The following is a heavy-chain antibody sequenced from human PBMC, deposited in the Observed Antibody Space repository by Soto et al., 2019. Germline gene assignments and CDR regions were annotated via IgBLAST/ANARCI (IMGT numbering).Heavy chain of an antibody. CDR3: ARGYCSGGSCYATSPYYYYYYMDV. J-gene: IGHJ6*03. D-gene: IGHD2-15*01. CDR1: GGTFSSYT. Sequence: SVKVSCKASGGTFSSYTISWVRQAPGQGLEWMGRIIPILGIANYAQKFQGRVTITADKSTSTAYMELSSLRSEDTAVYYCARGYCSGGSCYATSPYYYYYYMDVWGKGTTVTVSS. CDR2: IIPILGIA. V-gene: IGHV1-69*02.